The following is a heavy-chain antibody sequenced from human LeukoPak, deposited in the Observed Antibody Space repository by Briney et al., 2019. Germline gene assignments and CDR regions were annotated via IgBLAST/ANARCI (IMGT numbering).Heavy chain of an antibody. D-gene: IGHD3-10*01. V-gene: IGHV3-23*01. CDR2: ISGSGGST. J-gene: IGHJ5*02. Sequence: PGGSLRLSCAASGFTFSSYAMSWVRQAPGKGLEWVSAISGSGGSTYYADSVKGRFTISRDNSKNTLYLQMNSLRAEDTAVYYCARDRAYGSGSSYNWFDPWGQGTLVTVSS. CDR1: GFTFSSYA. CDR3: ARDRAYGSGSSYNWFDP.